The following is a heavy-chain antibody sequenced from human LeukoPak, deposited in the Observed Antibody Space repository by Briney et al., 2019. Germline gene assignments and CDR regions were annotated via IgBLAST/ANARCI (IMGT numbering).Heavy chain of an antibody. J-gene: IGHJ5*02. CDR1: GFTFSSYS. Sequence: PGGSLRLSCAASGFTFSSYSMDWVRQAPGKGLERVSSISSSSSYIYYADSVKGRFTISRDNAKNSLYLQMNSLRAEDTAVYYCARDSRARRFGEFLSRAAQYNWFDPWGQGTLVTVSS. D-gene: IGHD3-10*01. CDR3: ARDSRARRFGEFLSRAAQYNWFDP. CDR2: ISSSSSYI. V-gene: IGHV3-21*01.